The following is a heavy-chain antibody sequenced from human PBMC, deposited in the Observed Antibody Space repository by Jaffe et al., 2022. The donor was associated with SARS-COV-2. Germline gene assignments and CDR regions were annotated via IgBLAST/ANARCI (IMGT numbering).Heavy chain of an antibody. CDR1: GFTFSSYW. V-gene: IGHV3-7*01. Sequence: EVQLVESGGGLVQPGGSLRLSCAASGFTFSSYWMSWVRQAPGKGLEWVANIKQDGSEKYYVDSVKGRFTISRDNAKNSLYLQMNSLRAEDTAVYYCAREMAVAFRGPRNDAFDIWGQGTMVTVSS. CDR2: IKQDGSEK. CDR3: AREMAVAFRGPRNDAFDI. J-gene: IGHJ3*02. D-gene: IGHD6-19*01.